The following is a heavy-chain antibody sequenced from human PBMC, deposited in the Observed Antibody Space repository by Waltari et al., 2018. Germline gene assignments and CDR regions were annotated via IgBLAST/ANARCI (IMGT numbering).Heavy chain of an antibody. CDR3: TSELGDYAYYYYGMDV. J-gene: IGHJ6*02. Sequence: QVQLVQSGAEVKKPGSSVKVSCKASGGTFSSYAISWVRQAPGQGLEWMGRIIPIFGTANYAQKFQGRVTITADKSTSTAYMELSSLKTEDTAVYYCTSELGDYAYYYYGMDVWGQGTTVTVSS. V-gene: IGHV1-69*08. CDR2: IIPIFGTA. D-gene: IGHD4-17*01. CDR1: GGTFSSYA.